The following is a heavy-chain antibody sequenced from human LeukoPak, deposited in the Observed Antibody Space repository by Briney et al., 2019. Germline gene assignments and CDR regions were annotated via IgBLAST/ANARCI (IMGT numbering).Heavy chain of an antibody. CDR1: GYTFTSYG. J-gene: IGHJ4*02. Sequence: ASVKVSCKASGYTFTSYGISWVRQAPGQGLEWMGRINPLSGGTNYAQKFQGRVTMTRDTSISTAYMELSRLRPDDTATYYCARVPVGTYYDSSGFHIDYWGQGTLVTVSS. D-gene: IGHD3-22*01. V-gene: IGHV1-2*06. CDR3: ARVPVGTYYDSSGFHIDY. CDR2: INPLSGGT.